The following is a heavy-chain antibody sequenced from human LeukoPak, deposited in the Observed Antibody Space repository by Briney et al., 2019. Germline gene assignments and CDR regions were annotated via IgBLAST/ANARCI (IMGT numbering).Heavy chain of an antibody. D-gene: IGHD6-13*01. CDR3: ASQNSIAAAGRYDAFDI. J-gene: IGHJ3*02. Sequence: AGESLKISCKGSGYSFTIYWIGWVRQMPGKGLEWMGIIYPGDSDTRYSPSFQGQVTIAADKAISTAYLQWSSLKASDTAMYYCASQNSIAAAGRYDAFDIWGQGTMVTVSS. V-gene: IGHV5-51*01. CDR2: IYPGDSDT. CDR1: GYSFTIYW.